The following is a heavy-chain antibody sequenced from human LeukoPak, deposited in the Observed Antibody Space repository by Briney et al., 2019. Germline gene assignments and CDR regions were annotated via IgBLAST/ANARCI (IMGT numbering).Heavy chain of an antibody. D-gene: IGHD3-3*02. Sequence: SETLSLTCTVSGGSISSYSWNWIRQPPGQGLEWIGIIYSSGSTNYNPSLMSRVTISVDTSKNQFSLKLSSVTAADTAVYYCARRLAIWGQGTLVTVSS. V-gene: IGHV4-59*01. J-gene: IGHJ4*02. CDR3: ARRLAI. CDR1: GGSISSYS. CDR2: IYSSGST.